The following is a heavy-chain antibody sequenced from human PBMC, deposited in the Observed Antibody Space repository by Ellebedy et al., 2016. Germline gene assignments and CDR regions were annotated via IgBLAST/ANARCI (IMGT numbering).Heavy chain of an antibody. Sequence: GGSLRLSCTASGFTFGDYAMSWFRQAPGKGLEWVGFIRSKAYGGTTEYAASVKGRFTISRDDSKSIAYLQMNSLKTEDTAVYYCTSLAYCGGDCSFFDYWGQGTLVTVSS. J-gene: IGHJ4*02. CDR2: IRSKAYGGTT. V-gene: IGHV3-49*03. CDR1: GFTFGDYA. CDR3: TSLAYCGGDCSFFDY. D-gene: IGHD2-21*02.